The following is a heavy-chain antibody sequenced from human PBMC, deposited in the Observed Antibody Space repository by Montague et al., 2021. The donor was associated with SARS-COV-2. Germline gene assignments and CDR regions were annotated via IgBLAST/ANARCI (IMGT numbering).Heavy chain of an antibody. J-gene: IGHJ3*02. CDR2: IDWDDDK. D-gene: IGHD3-22*01. CDR1: GFSLSTSGMC. CDR3: ARMSYDSSGYPALAFDI. V-gene: IGHV2-70*01. Sequence: PALVKPTQTLTLTCTFSGFSLSTSGMCVSWIRQPPGKALEWLALIDWDDDKYYSTSLKTRLTISKDTSKNQVVLTMTNMDPVDTATDYCARMSYDSSGYPALAFDIWGQGTMVTVSS.